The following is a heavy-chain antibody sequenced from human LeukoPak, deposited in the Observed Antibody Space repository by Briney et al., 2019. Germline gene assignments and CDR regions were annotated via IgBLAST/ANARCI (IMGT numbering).Heavy chain of an antibody. Sequence: AGASLQISCKGSGSSFTSYWIGWVRPLPGKGLEWMGIIYPGDSDTRYSPSFQGQVTISADKSISTAYLQWSSLTASDTAMYSCARLQALQAYYYDSSGYIWGQGTLVTVSS. CDR3: ARLQALQAYYYDSSGYI. CDR2: IYPGDSDT. V-gene: IGHV5-51*01. J-gene: IGHJ4*02. D-gene: IGHD3-22*01. CDR1: GSSFTSYW.